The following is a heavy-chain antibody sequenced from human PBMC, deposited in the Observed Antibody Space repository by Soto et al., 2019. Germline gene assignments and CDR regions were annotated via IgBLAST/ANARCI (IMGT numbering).Heavy chain of an antibody. J-gene: IGHJ4*02. CDR2: ISGSGGST. CDR1: GFTFSNYA. V-gene: IGHV3-23*01. CDR3: AKERLRGGIAY. D-gene: IGHD2-8*01. Sequence: EVQLLESGGGLVQPGGSLRLSCAASGFTFSNYAMTWVRQAPGKGLEWVSTISGSGGSTYYADSVKGRFTISRDDSKNTLYLQMNGLRAEDAAVYYCAKERLRGGIAYWGQGSLVTVSS.